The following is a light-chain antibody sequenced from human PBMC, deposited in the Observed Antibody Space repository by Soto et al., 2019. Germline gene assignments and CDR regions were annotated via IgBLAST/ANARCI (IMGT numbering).Light chain of an antibody. J-gene: IGLJ1*01. V-gene: IGLV2-8*01. CDR1: SSDVGGYNY. Sequence: QSVLTQPPSASGSHGQSVTISCTGTSSDVGGYNYVSWYQQHPGKAPKLMIYEVSKRPSGVPDRFSGSKSGNTASLTVSGLQAEDEADYYCSSYAGIFYVFGTGTKVTVL. CDR3: SSYAGIFYV. CDR2: EVS.